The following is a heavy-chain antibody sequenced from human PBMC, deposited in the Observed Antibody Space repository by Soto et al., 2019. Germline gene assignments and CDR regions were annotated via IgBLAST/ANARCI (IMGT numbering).Heavy chain of an antibody. CDR2: VYYSGST. V-gene: IGHV4-39*01. J-gene: IGHJ5*02. CDR3: ARPPTTDDTDLWFDP. Sequence: SETLSLTCTVSGGSISSSSYYWNWIRQPPGKGLEWIGSVYYSGSTYYNPSLASRVTVSVDTSKNEFSLKLRSVTAADTAVYYCARPPTTDDTDLWFDPWGQGTLVTVSS. CDR1: GGSISSSSYY. D-gene: IGHD3-22*01.